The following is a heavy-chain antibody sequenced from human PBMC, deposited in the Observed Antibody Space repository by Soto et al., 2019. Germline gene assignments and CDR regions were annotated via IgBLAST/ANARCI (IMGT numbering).Heavy chain of an antibody. J-gene: IGHJ4*02. D-gene: IGHD3-22*01. Sequence: KPTETVSLNCTVPGGSISSGGYYWSWIRQHPGKGLEWIGYIYYSGSTYYNPSLKSRVTISVDTSKNQFSLKLSSVTAADTAVYYCARDRRYYDSSGYSSFDYWGQGTLVTVSS. V-gene: IGHV4-31*02. CDR1: GGSISSGGYY. CDR3: ARDRRYYDSSGYSSFDY. CDR2: IYYSGST.